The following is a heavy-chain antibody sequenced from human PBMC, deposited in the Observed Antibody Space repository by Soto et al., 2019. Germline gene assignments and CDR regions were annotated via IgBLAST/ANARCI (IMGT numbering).Heavy chain of an antibody. CDR1: GFTFSSYA. D-gene: IGHD1-7*01. V-gene: IGHV3-30-3*01. Sequence: QVQLVESGGGVVQPGRSLRLSCAASGFTFSSYAMHWVRQAPGKGLEWVAVISYDGSNKYYADSVKGRFTISRDNSKNTLYLQMNSLRAVETAVYYCARENYGETYFDYWGQGTLVTVSS. J-gene: IGHJ4*02. CDR2: ISYDGSNK. CDR3: ARENYGETYFDY.